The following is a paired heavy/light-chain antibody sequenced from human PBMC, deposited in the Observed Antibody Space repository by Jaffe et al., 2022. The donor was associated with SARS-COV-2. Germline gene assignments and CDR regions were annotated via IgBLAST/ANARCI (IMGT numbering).Heavy chain of an antibody. CDR2: IGAAGGT. V-gene: IGHV3-13*01. Sequence: VQLVESGGNLVQPGGSLRLSCAASGFTFSSSDFHWVRQATGKGLEWVSSIGAAGGTFYAGSVKGRFTISRENAKNSLYLQMNSLTAADTALYYCSRGGDIGFDYWGHGTLVTVSS. CDR1: GFTFSSSD. D-gene: IGHD3-16*01. CDR3: SRGGDIGFDY. J-gene: IGHJ4*01.
Light chain of an antibody. CDR3: AVWDDSLSAWV. Sequence: QSVPTQPPSASGTPGQRVTISCSGRSSSIGNNHVYWYQHLPGAAPKLLIYRENLRPSGVPDRFSGFKSGTSAYLGVSGLRSEDEADYYCAVWDDSLSAWVFGGGTKLTVL. J-gene: IGLJ3*02. V-gene: IGLV1-47*01. CDR1: SSSIGNNH. CDR2: REN.